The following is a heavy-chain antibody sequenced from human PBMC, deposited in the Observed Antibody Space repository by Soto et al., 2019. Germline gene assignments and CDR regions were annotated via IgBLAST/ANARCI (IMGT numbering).Heavy chain of an antibody. J-gene: IGHJ4*02. Sequence: SVKVSCKVSGYTLTELSMHWVRQAPGKGLEWMGGFDPEDGETIYAQKFRGRVTMTEDTSTDTAYMELSSLRSEDTAVYYCGSSTPQALGLFDYWGQGTLVTVSS. D-gene: IGHD1-26*01. CDR1: GYTLTELS. CDR2: FDPEDGET. V-gene: IGHV1-24*01. CDR3: GSSTPQALGLFDY.